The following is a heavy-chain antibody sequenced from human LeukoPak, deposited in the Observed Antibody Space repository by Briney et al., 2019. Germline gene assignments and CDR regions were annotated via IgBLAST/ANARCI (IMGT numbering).Heavy chain of an antibody. CDR3: ARSLYYFGSDSFDI. J-gene: IGHJ3*02. D-gene: IGHD3-10*01. Sequence: PSETLSLTCVLYGGSSSGYYWSWIRQPPGKGLEWIGEINHSGSTNYNPSLKSRVTISVDTSKNQFSLKLSSVTAADTAVYYCARSLYYFGSDSFDIWGQGTMVTVSS. CDR1: GGSSSGYY. CDR2: INHSGST. V-gene: IGHV4-34*01.